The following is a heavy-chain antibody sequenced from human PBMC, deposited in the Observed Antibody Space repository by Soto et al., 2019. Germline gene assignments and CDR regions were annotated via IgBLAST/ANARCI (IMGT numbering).Heavy chain of an antibody. CDR3: ARSDHGGNLYYFDC. V-gene: IGHV5-51*01. CDR2: IYPGDSDT. J-gene: IGHJ4*02. Sequence: PGESLKISCQVSGYSFTNYWIGWVRQMPGKGLECMGIIYPGDSDTRYSPSFQGQVTISADKSSTTAYLQWSSLKASDTAIYYCARSDHGGNLYYFDCWGQGTLVTVSS. CDR1: GYSFTNYW. D-gene: IGHD2-21*02.